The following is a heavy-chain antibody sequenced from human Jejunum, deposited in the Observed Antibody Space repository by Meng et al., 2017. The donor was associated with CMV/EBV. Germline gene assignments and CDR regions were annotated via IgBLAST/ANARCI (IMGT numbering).Heavy chain of an antibody. Sequence: ASGYSFTDYKVHWVRQAPGQGLEWMGYINPHSGGTNYAQQFQGRVTMTRDTSISAAYMELSSLRYDDTAVYFCAREQWLVYYFDYWGQGTLVTVSS. CDR2: INPHSGGT. CDR3: AREQWLVYYFDY. V-gene: IGHV1-2*02. D-gene: IGHD6-19*01. CDR1: GYSFTDYK. J-gene: IGHJ4*02.